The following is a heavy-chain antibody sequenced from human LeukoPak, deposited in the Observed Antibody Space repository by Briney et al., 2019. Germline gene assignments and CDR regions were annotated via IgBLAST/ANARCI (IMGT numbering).Heavy chain of an antibody. J-gene: IGHJ5*02. V-gene: IGHV6-1*01. CDR1: GDSVSNNRVS. Sequence: SPTLSLTSAISGDSVSNNRVSWSWLRQSPSRGLEWLGRTYYRSKWFNDFAVSVTSRIIINADTSRNQFSLQLSSVTPEDTAVYYCSREARYSSNYDWFDPWGQGTLVTVSS. CDR2: TYYRSKWFN. D-gene: IGHD1-7*01. CDR3: SREARYSSNYDWFDP.